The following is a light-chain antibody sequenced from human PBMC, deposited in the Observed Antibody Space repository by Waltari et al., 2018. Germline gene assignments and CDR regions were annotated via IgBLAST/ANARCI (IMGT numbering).Light chain of an antibody. CDR2: GAS. Sequence: EIVLTQSPGTLSLSPGERATLACRASQSVGKNYLAWFQQKPGQAPRLLIHGASNGAPGIPDRFSGSGSGTDFPLTISRLEPEDFAVYYCHQYASSPLTFGGGTAVEIK. V-gene: IGKV3-20*01. CDR3: HQYASSPLT. J-gene: IGKJ4*01. CDR1: QSVGKNY.